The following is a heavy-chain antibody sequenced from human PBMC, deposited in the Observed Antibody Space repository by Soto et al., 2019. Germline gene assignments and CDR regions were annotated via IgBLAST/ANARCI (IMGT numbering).Heavy chain of an antibody. CDR3: AKYCISTSCCIRYGMDV. CDR1: GFTFNTYA. J-gene: IGHJ6*02. CDR2: ISASGDST. D-gene: IGHD2-2*01. V-gene: IGHV3-23*01. Sequence: PGGSLRLSCAASGFTFNTYAMTWVRQAPGKGLEWVSAISASGDSTFYAASVKGRFTISRDNSKNTLYLQMNSLRPEDTALYYCAKYCISTSCCIRYGMDVWGQGTTVTVSS.